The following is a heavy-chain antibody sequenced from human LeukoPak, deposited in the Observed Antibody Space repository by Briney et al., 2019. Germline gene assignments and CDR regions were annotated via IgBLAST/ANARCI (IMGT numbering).Heavy chain of an antibody. CDR2: ISSSSSYI. J-gene: IGHJ3*02. CDR3: ARDYGGNSGAFDI. D-gene: IGHD4-23*01. Sequence: GGYLRLSCGASGFTFSSYAMSWVRQAPGKGLEWVSSISSSSSYIYYADSVKGRFTISRDNAKNSLYLQMNSLRAEDTAVYYCARDYGGNSGAFDIWGQGTMVTVSS. V-gene: IGHV3-21*01. CDR1: GFTFSSYA.